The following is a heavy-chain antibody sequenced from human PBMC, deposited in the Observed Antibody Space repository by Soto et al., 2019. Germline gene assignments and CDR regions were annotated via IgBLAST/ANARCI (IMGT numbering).Heavy chain of an antibody. J-gene: IGHJ3*01. CDR1: GFTFSSYA. CDR3: AKVNFFDTPGTFDV. Sequence: PGGSLRLSCAASGFTFSSYAMTWVRLAPGRGLEWVATIAGSGGMTYYTNSMRGRFTISRDNSKNTVSLQMSSLRAEDTAMYFCAKVNFFDTPGTFDVWGQGTPVTVSS. V-gene: IGHV3-23*01. D-gene: IGHD2-15*01. CDR2: IAGSGGMT.